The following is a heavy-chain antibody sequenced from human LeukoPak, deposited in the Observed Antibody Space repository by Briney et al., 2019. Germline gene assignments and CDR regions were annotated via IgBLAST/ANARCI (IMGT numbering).Heavy chain of an antibody. J-gene: IGHJ4*01. V-gene: IGHV4-59*08. CDR2: IYCNGSA. Sequence: SETLSLTCTVSGASINNNFWTWVRQPPGKGLEWIGYIYCNGSANYNPSLKSRVIISGDTSKNQISLNLTSVTAADTAVYFCARHRDYYDTWGHGTLVTVSS. CDR1: GASINNNF. CDR3: ARHRDYYDT. D-gene: IGHD3-22*01.